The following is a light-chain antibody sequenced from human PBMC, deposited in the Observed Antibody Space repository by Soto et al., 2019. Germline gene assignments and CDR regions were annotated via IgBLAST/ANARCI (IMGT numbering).Light chain of an antibody. Sequence: DIVMTQSPDSLAVSLGERATINCKSSQSVLYSSNNKNYLAWYQQKPGQPPKLLIYWASTRESGVPDRFSGSGSGTDFTLTISSLQAGDVAVYCCQQYYSTPQTFGQGTQVEIK. V-gene: IGKV4-1*01. CDR1: QSVLYSSNNKNY. CDR3: QQYYSTPQT. J-gene: IGKJ1*01. CDR2: WAS.